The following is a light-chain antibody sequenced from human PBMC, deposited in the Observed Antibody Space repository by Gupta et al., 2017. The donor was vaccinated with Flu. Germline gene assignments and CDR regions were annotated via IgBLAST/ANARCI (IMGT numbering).Light chain of an antibody. Sequence: VTLGQPACISCNSSQGGEYSAGNTYLNWFHQTPGQSPMRLIYKASSRDSGVPDRFSGSGSGTXFTLNIXKVEAEDVVVYFCKQCGHWPLTFGXGTKVEIK. CDR2: KAS. V-gene: IGKV2-30*01. CDR1: QGGEYSAGNTY. J-gene: IGKJ4*01. CDR3: KQCGHWPLT.